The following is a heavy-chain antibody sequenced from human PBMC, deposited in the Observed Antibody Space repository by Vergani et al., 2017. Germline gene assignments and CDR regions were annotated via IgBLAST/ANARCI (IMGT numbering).Heavy chain of an antibody. V-gene: IGHV3-74*01. CDR1: GFTFSSYW. Sequence: EVQLVESGGGLVQPGGSLRLSCAASGFTFSSYWMHWVRQAPGKGLVWVSRINSDGSSTSYADSVKGRFTISRDNAKNTLYLQMNSLRAEDTALYYCAKDMRGITGTRAFDIWGQGTMVTVSS. CDR2: INSDGSST. J-gene: IGHJ3*02. CDR3: AKDMRGITGTRAFDI. D-gene: IGHD1-20*01.